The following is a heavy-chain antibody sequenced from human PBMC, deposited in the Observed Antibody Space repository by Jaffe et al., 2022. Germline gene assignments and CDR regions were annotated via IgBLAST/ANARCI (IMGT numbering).Heavy chain of an antibody. D-gene: IGHD4-17*01. J-gene: IGHJ3*02. V-gene: IGHV4-61*02. CDR1: GGSISSGSYY. CDR2: IYTSGST. CDR3: ASLPFDDYGDYEVGAFDI. Sequence: QVQLQESGPGLVKPSQTLSLTCTVSGGSISSGSYYWSWIRQPAGKGLEWIGRIYTSGSTNYNPSLKSRVTISVDTSKNQFSLKLSSVTAADTAVYYCASLPFDDYGDYEVGAFDIWGQGTMVTVSS.